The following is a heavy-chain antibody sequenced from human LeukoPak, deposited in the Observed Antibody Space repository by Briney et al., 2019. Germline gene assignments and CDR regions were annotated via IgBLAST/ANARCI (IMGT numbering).Heavy chain of an antibody. Sequence: GGSLRLSCAASAFSFSDYNMNWVRQAPGKGLEWVSSITSTGSYIYYADSVKGRFTISRDSAKNSLYLQMNSLRAEDTSIYYCARRGPYFDYWGQGILVTVSS. CDR2: ITSTGSYI. D-gene: IGHD3-10*01. V-gene: IGHV3-21*01. CDR3: ARRGPYFDY. J-gene: IGHJ4*02. CDR1: AFSFSDYN.